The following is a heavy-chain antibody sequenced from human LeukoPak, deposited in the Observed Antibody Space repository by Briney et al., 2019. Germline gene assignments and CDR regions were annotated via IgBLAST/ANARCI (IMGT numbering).Heavy chain of an antibody. CDR3: ARDIRHPSYCFDY. CDR2: ISYSGSTI. D-gene: IGHD2-2*02. V-gene: IGHV3-48*01. CDR1: GFTFSSYS. Sequence: PGGSLRLSCAASGFTFSSYSMNWVRQAPGKGLEWVSYISYSGSTIYYADSVKGRFTISRDNAKNSLYLQMNSLRVEDTAVYYCARDIRHPSYCFDYWGQGTLVTVSS. J-gene: IGHJ4*02.